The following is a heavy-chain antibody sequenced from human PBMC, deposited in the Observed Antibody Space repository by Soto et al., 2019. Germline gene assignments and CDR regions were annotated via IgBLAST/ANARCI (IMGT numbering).Heavy chain of an antibody. J-gene: IGHJ6*02. CDR2: IYPGDSDT. V-gene: IGHV5-51*01. CDR3: ARHFQSGSSWYIDYYGMDV. Sequence: PGESLKISCKGSGYSFTSYWIGWVRQMPGKGLEWMGIIYPGDSDTRYSPSFQGQVTISADKSISTAYLQWSSLKASDTAMYYCARHFQSGSSWYIDYYGMDVWGQGTTVTVSS. CDR1: GYSFTSYW. D-gene: IGHD6-13*01.